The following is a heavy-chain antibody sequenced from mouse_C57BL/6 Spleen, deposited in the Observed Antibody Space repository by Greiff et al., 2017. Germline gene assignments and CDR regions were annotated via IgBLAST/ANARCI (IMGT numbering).Heavy chain of an antibody. V-gene: IGHV3-6*01. D-gene: IGHD2-2*01. CDR1: GYSITSGYY. CDR3: ARGGLRRDPYAMDY. CDR2: ISYDGSN. Sequence: DVKLQESGPGLVKPSQSLSLTCSVTGYSITSGYYWNWIRQFPGNKLEWMGYISYDGSNNYNPSLKNRISITRDTSKNQFFLKLNSVTTEDTATYYCARGGLRRDPYAMDYWGQGTSVTVSS. J-gene: IGHJ4*01.